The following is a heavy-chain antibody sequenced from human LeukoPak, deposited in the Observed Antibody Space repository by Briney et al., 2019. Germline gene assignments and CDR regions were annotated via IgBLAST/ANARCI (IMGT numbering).Heavy chain of an antibody. V-gene: IGHV1-69*04. CDR3: ARSPRRYNTGNFDY. CDR2: IIPILGIA. J-gene: IGHJ4*02. Sequence: SVKVSCKASGGTFSSYAISWVRQAPGQGLEWMGRIIPILGIANYAQKFQGRVTITADKSTGTAYMGLSSLRSEDTAVYYCARSPRRYNTGNFDYWGQGTLVTVSS. D-gene: IGHD3-10*01. CDR1: GGTFSSYA.